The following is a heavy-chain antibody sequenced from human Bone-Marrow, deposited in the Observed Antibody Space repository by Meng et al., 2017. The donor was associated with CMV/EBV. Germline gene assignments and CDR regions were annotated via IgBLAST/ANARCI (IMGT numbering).Heavy chain of an antibody. J-gene: IGHJ1*01. V-gene: IGHV3-21*01. CDR1: EFIFNNYG. Sequence: GESLKISCAASEFIFNNYGIHWLRQAPGKGLEWVSSISSSSSYIYYADSVKGRFTISRDNAKNSLYLQMNSLRAEDTAVYYCARAGYSSSSRDFQHWGQGTLVTVSS. D-gene: IGHD6-6*01. CDR3: ARAGYSSSSRDFQH. CDR2: ISSSSSYI.